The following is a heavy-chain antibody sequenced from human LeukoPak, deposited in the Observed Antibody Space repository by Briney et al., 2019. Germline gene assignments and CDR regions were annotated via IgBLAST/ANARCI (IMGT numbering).Heavy chain of an antibody. Sequence: GGSLRLSCAASGFTFSSYGMHWVRQAPGKGPEWVAVISYDGSNKYYADSVKGRFTISRDNSKNTLYLQMNSLRAEDTAVYYCATAVAGQDAFDIWGQGTMVTVSS. V-gene: IGHV3-30*03. J-gene: IGHJ3*02. CDR3: ATAVAGQDAFDI. CDR2: ISYDGSNK. CDR1: GFTFSSYG. D-gene: IGHD6-19*01.